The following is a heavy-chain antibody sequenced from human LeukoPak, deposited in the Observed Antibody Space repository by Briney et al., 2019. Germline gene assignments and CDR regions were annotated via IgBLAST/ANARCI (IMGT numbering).Heavy chain of an antibody. J-gene: IGHJ4*02. CDR1: GFTFSSYE. CDR2: ISSSGSTI. V-gene: IGHV3-48*03. CDR3: AKELRIMITFGGVYLDN. Sequence: GGSLRLSCAASGFTFSSYEMNWVRQAPGKGLEWVSYISSSGSTIYYADSVKGRFTIPRDNSKNTLYLQMNSLRAEDTAVYYCAKELRIMITFGGVYLDNWGQGTLVTVSS. D-gene: IGHD3-16*01.